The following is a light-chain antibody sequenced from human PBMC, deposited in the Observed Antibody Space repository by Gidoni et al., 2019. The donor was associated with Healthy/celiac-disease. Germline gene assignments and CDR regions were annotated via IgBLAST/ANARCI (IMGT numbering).Light chain of an antibody. CDR1: QSVSSY. CDR2: DAS. CDR3: QQRSNWPRT. Sequence: EIVLIQSPATLSLSPGERATLSCRASQSVSSYLTWYQQKPGQAPRLLIYDASNRATGIPARFSGCGSGTDFTLTISSLEPEDFAVYYCQQRSNWPRTFGQXTRLEIK. V-gene: IGKV3-11*01. J-gene: IGKJ5*01.